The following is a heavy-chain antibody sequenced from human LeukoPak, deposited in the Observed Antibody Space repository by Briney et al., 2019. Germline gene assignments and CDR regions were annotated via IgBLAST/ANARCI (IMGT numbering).Heavy chain of an antibody. V-gene: IGHV4-61*01. Sequence: SETLSLTCTVSGGSVSSDTYYWSWIRQPPGKGLEWIGYIYYSGSTNYNPSLKSRVTISIDTSKNQLSLKMSSVTAADTAVYYCAREGRGAINSWFDPWGQGTLATVSS. CDR1: GGSVSSDTYY. CDR3: AREGRGAINSWFDP. D-gene: IGHD3-10*01. J-gene: IGHJ5*02. CDR2: IYYSGST.